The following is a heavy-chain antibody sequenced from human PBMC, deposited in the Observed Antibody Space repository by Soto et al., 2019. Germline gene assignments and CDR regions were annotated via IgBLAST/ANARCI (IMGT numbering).Heavy chain of an antibody. J-gene: IGHJ4*02. CDR2: IYYSGST. D-gene: IGHD3-22*01. V-gene: IGHV4-59*01. CDR3: ARPNDSSGYYPLIY. CDR1: GGSLSSYY. Sequence: PSEPLSLTCTVSGGSLSSYYWSWIRQPPGKGLEWIGYIYYSGSTNYDPSLKSRVTISVDTSKNQFSLKLSSVTAADTAVYYCARPNDSSGYYPLIYWGQGTPVTVDS.